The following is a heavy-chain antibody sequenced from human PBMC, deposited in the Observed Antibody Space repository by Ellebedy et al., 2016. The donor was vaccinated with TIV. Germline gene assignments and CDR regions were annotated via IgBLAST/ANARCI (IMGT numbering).Heavy chain of an antibody. CDR2: IRYDGSNK. Sequence: PGGSLRLSCAASGFTVSSNYMSWVRKAPGTGLEWVAFIRYDGSNKYYADSVKSRFTISRDNSKNTLYLQMNSLRAEDTAVYYCAKDRHYCGGDCYPEYFQHWGQGTLGTGSS. CDR1: GFTVSSNY. V-gene: IGHV3-30*02. CDR3: AKDRHYCGGDCYPEYFQH. D-gene: IGHD2-21*02. J-gene: IGHJ1*01.